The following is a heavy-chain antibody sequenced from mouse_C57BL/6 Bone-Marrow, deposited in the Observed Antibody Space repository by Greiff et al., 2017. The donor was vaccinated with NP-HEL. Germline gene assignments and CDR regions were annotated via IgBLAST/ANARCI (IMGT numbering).Heavy chain of an antibody. D-gene: IGHD2-5*01. V-gene: IGHV2-2*01. CDR2: IWSGGST. CDR3: ARNDYSNYDYAMDY. J-gene: IGHJ4*01. Sequence: VQLQESGPGLVQPSQSLSITCTVSGFSLTSYGVHWVRQSPGKGLEWLGVIWSGGSTDYNAAFISRLSISKDNSKSQVFFKMNSLQADDTAIYYCARNDYSNYDYAMDYWGQGTSVTVSS. CDR1: GFSLTSYG.